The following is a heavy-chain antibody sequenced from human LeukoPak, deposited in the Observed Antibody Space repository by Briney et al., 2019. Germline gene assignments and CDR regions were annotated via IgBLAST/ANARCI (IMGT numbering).Heavy chain of an antibody. J-gene: IGHJ4*02. CDR2: IIPIFGTA. CDR3: ARSAYSSSFSPPYYFEY. Sequence: GASVKVSCKASGGTFSSYAISWVRQAPGQGLEWMGRIIPIFGTANYAQRFQGRVTITADESTRTAYMELSSLRSEDTAVYYCARSAYSSSFSPPYYFEYWGQGTLVTVSS. V-gene: IGHV1-69*13. D-gene: IGHD6-6*01. CDR1: GGTFSSYA.